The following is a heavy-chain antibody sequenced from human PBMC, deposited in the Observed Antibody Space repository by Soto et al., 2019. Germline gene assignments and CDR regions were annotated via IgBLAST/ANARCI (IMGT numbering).Heavy chain of an antibody. V-gene: IGHV3-53*04. CDR2: IYSGGST. CDR3: AREVGDGWFDP. CDR1: GFTVSSNY. Sequence: EVQLVESGGGLVQPGGSLRLSCAASGFTVSSNYMSWVRQAPGKGLEWVSGIYSGGSTYYADSVKGRFTISRHNSKNTLYLQMNTLRAEDTAVYYCAREVGDGWFDPWGQGTLVPVSS. J-gene: IGHJ5*02.